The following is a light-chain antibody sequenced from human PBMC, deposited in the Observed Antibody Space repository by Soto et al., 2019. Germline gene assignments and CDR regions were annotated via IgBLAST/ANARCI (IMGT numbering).Light chain of an antibody. CDR3: QQYGTSEII. CDR1: QSLSDN. Sequence: IVMTQSPDILAVSPGETATLSCRASQSLSDNLAWYQQKPGQAPRLLIYGASSRATGIPDRFSGSGSGTDFTLTISRLEPEDFAVFFCQQYGTSEIIFGQGTRLEIK. J-gene: IGKJ5*01. CDR2: GAS. V-gene: IGKV3-20*01.